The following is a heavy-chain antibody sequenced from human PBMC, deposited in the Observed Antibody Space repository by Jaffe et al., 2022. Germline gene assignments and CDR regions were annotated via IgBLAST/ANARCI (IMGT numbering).Heavy chain of an antibody. J-gene: IGHJ4*02. CDR3: AVGPTTVVTAGY. CDR1: GGSFSGYY. V-gene: IGHV4-34*01. CDR2: INHSGST. D-gene: IGHD1-26*01. Sequence: QVQLQQWGAGLLKPSETLSLTCAVYGGSFSGYYWSWIRQPPGKGLEWIGEINHSGSTNYNPSLKSRVTISVDTSKNQFSLKLSSVTAADTAVYYCAVGPTTVVTAGYWGQGTLVTVSS.